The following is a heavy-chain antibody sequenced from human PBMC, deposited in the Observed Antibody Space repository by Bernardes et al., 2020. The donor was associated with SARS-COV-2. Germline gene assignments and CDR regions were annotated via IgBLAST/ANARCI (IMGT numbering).Heavy chain of an antibody. CDR2: IKQEGSEK. D-gene: IGHD6-13*01. Sequence: GGSLRLSCAASGFTFSNYWMSWVRQAPGKGLEWVANIKQEGSEKYYVDSVKGRFTISRDNAKNSLYLQMNSLRAEDTAVYYCAGGIAAARAWGQGTLVIVSS. V-gene: IGHV3-7*04. CDR3: AGGIAAARA. J-gene: IGHJ5*02. CDR1: GFTFSNYW.